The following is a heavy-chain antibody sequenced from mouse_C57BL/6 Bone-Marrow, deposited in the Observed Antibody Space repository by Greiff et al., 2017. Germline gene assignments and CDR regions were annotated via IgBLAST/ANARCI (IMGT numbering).Heavy chain of an antibody. CDR1: GYSFTSYY. D-gene: IGHD2-4*01. CDR3: ARGGDDYDSWFAY. V-gene: IGHV1-66*01. Sequence: QVQLQQSGPELVKPGASVKISCRASGYSFTSYYIHWVKQRPGQGLEWIGWIYPGSGNTKYNEKFKGKATLTADTSSSTAYMQLSSLTSEDSAVYYCARGGDDYDSWFAYGGQGTLVTVSA. J-gene: IGHJ3*01. CDR2: IYPGSGNT.